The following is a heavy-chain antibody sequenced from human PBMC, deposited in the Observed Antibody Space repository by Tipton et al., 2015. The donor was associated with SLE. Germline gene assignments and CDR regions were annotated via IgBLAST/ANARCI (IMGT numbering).Heavy chain of an antibody. CDR2: IYHSGTT. V-gene: IGHV4-30-2*01. Sequence: TLSLTCAVSGGSISSGGYSWSWIRQPPGKGLEWIGYIYHSGTTYYNPSLKSRVTISVDRSKNHFSLKLSSVTAADTAVYYCARVGSSHYYYYYYLDVWGQGTLVTVSS. J-gene: IGHJ6*03. CDR1: GGSISSGGYS. D-gene: IGHD6-6*01. CDR3: ARVGSSHYYYYYYLDV.